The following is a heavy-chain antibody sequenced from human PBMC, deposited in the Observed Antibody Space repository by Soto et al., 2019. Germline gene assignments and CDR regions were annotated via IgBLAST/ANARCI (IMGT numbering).Heavy chain of an antibody. D-gene: IGHD3-10*01. CDR2: IYYSGST. J-gene: IGHJ6*02. Sequence: SETLSLTCTVSGGSISSGGYYWSWIRQHPGKGLEWIGYIYYSGSTYYNPSLKSRVTISVDTSKNQFSLKLSSVTAADTAVYYCARGGYYGSGRNDYYYYGMDVWGQGTTVTVSS. CDR3: ARGGYYGSGRNDYYYYGMDV. V-gene: IGHV4-31*03. CDR1: GGSISSGGYY.